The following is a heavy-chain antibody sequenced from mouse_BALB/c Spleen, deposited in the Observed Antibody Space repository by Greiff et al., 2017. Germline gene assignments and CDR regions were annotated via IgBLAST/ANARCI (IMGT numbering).Heavy chain of an antibody. D-gene: IGHD2-4*01. Sequence: EVQRVESGGGLVQPGGSRKLSCAASGFTFSSFGMHWVRQAPEKGLEWVAYISSGSSTIYYADTVKGRFTISRDNPKNTLFLQMTSLRSEDTAMYYCARSGITTDYYAMDYWGQGTSVTVSS. CDR3: ARSGITTDYYAMDY. V-gene: IGHV5-17*02. J-gene: IGHJ4*01. CDR2: ISSGSSTI. CDR1: GFTFSSFG.